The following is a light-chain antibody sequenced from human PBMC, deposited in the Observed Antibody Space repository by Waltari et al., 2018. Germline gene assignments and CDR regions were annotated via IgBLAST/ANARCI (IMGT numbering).Light chain of an antibody. CDR1: QGISNY. CDR2: AAS. J-gene: IGKJ1*01. Sequence: DIQMTQSPSSLSASVGDRVTITCRASQGISNYFAWYQQKPGKVPKPLIYAASTLQSRVPSRFSGSGSGTDLTLTISRLQPEDVATYYCQKYNSAPRTFGQGTKVEIK. CDR3: QKYNSAPRT. V-gene: IGKV1-27*01.